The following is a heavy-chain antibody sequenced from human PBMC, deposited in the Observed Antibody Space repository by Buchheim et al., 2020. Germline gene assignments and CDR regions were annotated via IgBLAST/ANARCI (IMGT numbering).Heavy chain of an antibody. CDR3: ARDDQVNAHSSGYYNYYYGMDV. CDR2: ISYDGSNK. V-gene: IGHV3-30*03. J-gene: IGHJ6*02. D-gene: IGHD3-22*01. CDR1: GFTFSSYG. Sequence: QVQLVESGGGVVQPGRSLRLSCAASGFTFSSYGMHWVRQAPGKGLEWVAVISYDGSNKYYADSVKGRFTISRDNSKTTLYLQMNSLRAEDTAVYYCARDDQVNAHSSGYYNYYYGMDVWGQGTT.